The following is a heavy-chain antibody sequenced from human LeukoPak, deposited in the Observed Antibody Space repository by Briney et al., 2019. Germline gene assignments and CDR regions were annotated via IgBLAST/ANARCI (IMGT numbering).Heavy chain of an antibody. CDR2: IFDIGSI. D-gene: IGHD2/OR15-2a*01. CDR1: GGSISSYY. J-gene: IGHJ4*02. Sequence: PSETLSLTCTVSGGSISSYYWSWIRQPPAKGLGWCTYIFDIGSITYTPPLQSRVTISLVTSKNQLSLKLSCATAAATAVYYCAGTHPRNTVDFWGQGTLVTVSS. CDR3: AGTHPRNTVDF. V-gene: IGHV4-59*08.